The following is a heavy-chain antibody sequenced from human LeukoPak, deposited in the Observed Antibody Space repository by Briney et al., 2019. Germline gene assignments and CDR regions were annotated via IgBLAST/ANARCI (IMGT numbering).Heavy chain of an antibody. D-gene: IGHD3-22*01. J-gene: IGHJ3*02. Sequence: PSETLSLTCTVSGGSISSGSYNWSWIRQPAGKGLEWIGRIYTSGSTNYNPSLKSRVTISVDTSKNQFSLKLSSVTAADTAVYYCARVTMIVVWGAFDIWGQGTMVTVSS. CDR2: IYTSGST. CDR3: ARVTMIVVWGAFDI. V-gene: IGHV4-61*02. CDR1: GGSISSGSYN.